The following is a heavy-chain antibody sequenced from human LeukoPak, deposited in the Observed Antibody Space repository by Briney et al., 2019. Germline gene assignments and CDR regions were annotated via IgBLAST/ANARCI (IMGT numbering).Heavy chain of an antibody. CDR1: GFTFSDYG. Sequence: QPGRSLRLSCAASGFTFSDYGLHWVRQAPGKGLEWVAVIWFDGSNKYYGDSVKGRFTISRDNSKNTLYLQMNSLRAEDTAVYYCAKSHAVDAAFDIWGQGTMVTVSS. D-gene: IGHD4-23*01. CDR2: IWFDGSNK. V-gene: IGHV3-33*06. J-gene: IGHJ3*02. CDR3: AKSHAVDAAFDI.